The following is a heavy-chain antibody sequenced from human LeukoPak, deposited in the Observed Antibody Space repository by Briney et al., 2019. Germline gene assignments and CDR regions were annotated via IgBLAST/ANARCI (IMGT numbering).Heavy chain of an antibody. J-gene: IGHJ6*02. V-gene: IGHV3-21*01. CDR3: ARDRPHPSGLPRYYGMDV. CDR2: ISSSSSYI. Sequence: PGGSLRLSCAASGFTFSSYSMNWVRQAPGKGLEWVSSISSSSSYIYYADSVKGRFTISRDNAKNSLYLQMNSLRAEDTAVYYCARDRPHPSGLPRYYGMDVWGQGTTVTVSS. D-gene: IGHD1-26*01. CDR1: GFTFSSYS.